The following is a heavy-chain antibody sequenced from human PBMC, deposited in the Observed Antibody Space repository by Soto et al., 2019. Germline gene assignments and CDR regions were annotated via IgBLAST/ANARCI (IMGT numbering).Heavy chain of an antibody. J-gene: IGHJ4*02. CDR3: ARDDQLALDY. CDR1: GFTFSSYA. Sequence: QVQLVESGGGVVQPGRSLRLSCAASGFTFSSYAMHWVRQAPGKGLEWVAVISYDGSNKYYADSVKGRFTISRDNSKDTLYXQXNSLRAEDTAVYYCARDDQLALDYWGQGTLVTVSS. CDR2: ISYDGSNK. V-gene: IGHV3-30-3*01. D-gene: IGHD2-2*01.